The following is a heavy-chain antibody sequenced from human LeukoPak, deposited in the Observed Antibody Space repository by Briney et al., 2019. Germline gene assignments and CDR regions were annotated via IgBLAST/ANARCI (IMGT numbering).Heavy chain of an antibody. CDR1: GYTFTGHY. D-gene: IGHD3-9*01. V-gene: IGHV1-18*04. Sequence: GASVKVSCKASGYTFTGHYMHWVRQAPGQGLEWMGWISAYNGNTNYAQKFQGRVTMTTDTSTTTAYMDLRSLRSDDTAVYYCARDYDILSGHQPIDYWGQGTLVTVSS. CDR2: ISAYNGNT. CDR3: ARDYDILSGHQPIDY. J-gene: IGHJ4*02.